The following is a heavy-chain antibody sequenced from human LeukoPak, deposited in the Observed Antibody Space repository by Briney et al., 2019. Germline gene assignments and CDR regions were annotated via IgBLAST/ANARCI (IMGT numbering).Heavy chain of an antibody. V-gene: IGHV4-59*01. CDR2: IYYSGST. J-gene: IGHJ4*02. Sequence: SETLSLTCTVSGGSISSYYWSWIRQPPGKGLEWIGYIYYSGSTNYNPSLKSRVTISVDTSKNQFSLKLSSVTAADTAVYYCARARHGYIYGYRPNELGHFFDYWGQGTLVTVSS. D-gene: IGHD5-18*01. CDR1: GGSISSYY. CDR3: ARARHGYIYGYRPNELGHFFDY.